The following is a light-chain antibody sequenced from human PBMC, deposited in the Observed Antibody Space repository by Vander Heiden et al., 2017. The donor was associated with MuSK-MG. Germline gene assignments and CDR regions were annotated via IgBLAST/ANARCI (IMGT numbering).Light chain of an antibody. V-gene: IGLV7-46*01. CDR1: TGPGTIGHY. Sequence: QAVVTQETSLTVYPGGTVTPTCGSSTGPGTIGHYPDWFQQMPLQAPRTLIYDTTNDQSRTPARFSGSLFGGKAALTLSGAQPDDEADYYCLLSYNGVRVFGGGTKLTVL. CDR3: LLSYNGVRV. J-gene: IGLJ2*01. CDR2: DTT.